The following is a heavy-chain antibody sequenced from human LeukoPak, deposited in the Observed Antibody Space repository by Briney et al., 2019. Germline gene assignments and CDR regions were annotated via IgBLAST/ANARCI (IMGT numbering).Heavy chain of an antibody. V-gene: IGHV4-39*01. Sequence: SETLSLTCTVSGGSISGSGYYWGWIRQPPGKGLEWIGNIYYSGSTYYNPSLKSRVTMSVDTSKNQFSLKVSSLTAADTALYFCARHKVYGDNSADYWGQGTLVTVSS. D-gene: IGHD4-23*01. CDR1: GGSISGSGYY. CDR3: ARHKVYGDNSADY. CDR2: IYYSGST. J-gene: IGHJ4*02.